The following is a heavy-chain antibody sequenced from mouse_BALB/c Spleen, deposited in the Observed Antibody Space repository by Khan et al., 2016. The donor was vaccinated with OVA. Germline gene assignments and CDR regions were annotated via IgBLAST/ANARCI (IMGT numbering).Heavy chain of an antibody. CDR3: TRNDYDRGGLYAMDY. V-gene: IGHV9-2-1*01. D-gene: IGHD2-4*01. CDR1: GYTFTDYS. CDR2: INTETGEP. J-gene: IGHJ4*01. Sequence: QIQLVQSGPELKKPGETVKISCKASGYTFTDYSMQWVKQAPGKGLKWVGWINTETGEPTYADDFKGRFAFSLETSASTAYLQINNLKNEDTATYLGTRNDYDRGGLYAMDYWGQGTSVTVSS.